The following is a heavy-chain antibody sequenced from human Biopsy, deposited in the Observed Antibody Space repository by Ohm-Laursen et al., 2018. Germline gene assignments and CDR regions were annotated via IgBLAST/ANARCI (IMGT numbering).Heavy chain of an antibody. D-gene: IGHD2-8*01. CDR1: SYTFTNYN. CDR3: ARDPLNGHKHFDY. CDR2: IDCKTGAT. J-gene: IGHJ4*02. V-gene: IGHV1-2*02. Sequence: ASVKVSCKASSYTFTNYNIHWMRQAPGQGLEWLGYIDCKTGATNYAQKFQGTVTMTRDTSISTAYLALGSLRSADTAIYYCARDPLNGHKHFDYWGQGSLVTVSS.